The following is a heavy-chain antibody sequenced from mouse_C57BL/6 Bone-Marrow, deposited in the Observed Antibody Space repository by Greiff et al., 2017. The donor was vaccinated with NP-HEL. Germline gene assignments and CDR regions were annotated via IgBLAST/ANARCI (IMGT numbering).Heavy chain of an antibody. Sequence: QVQLHQSGPELVKPGASVKISCKASGYAFSSSWMNWVKQRPGKGLEWIGRIYPGDGDTNYNGKFKGKATLTADKSSSTAYMQLSSLTSEDSAVYFCARCSRDGYYHAMDYWGQGTSVTVSS. J-gene: IGHJ4*01. CDR2: IYPGDGDT. D-gene: IGHD2-3*01. CDR1: GYAFSSSW. V-gene: IGHV1-82*01. CDR3: ARCSRDGYYHAMDY.